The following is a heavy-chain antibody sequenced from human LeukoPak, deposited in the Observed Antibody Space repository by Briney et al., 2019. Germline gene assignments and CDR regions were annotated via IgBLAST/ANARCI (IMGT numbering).Heavy chain of an antibody. CDR3: ARGRTTVTYFDY. CDR2: INPSSGST. V-gene: IGHV1-46*01. J-gene: IGHJ4*02. CDR1: GFTFTSYY. Sequence: ASVKVSCKASGFTFTSYYLHWVRQAPGQGLEWMGIINPSSGSTSYARKFQGRVTMTRDTSTSTVYMELSSPRSEDTAVYYCARGRTTVTYFDYWGQGTLVTVSS. D-gene: IGHD4-17*01.